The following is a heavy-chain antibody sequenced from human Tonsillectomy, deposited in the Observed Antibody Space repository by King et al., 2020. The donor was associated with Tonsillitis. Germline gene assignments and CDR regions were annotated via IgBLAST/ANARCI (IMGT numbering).Heavy chain of an antibody. CDR2: ISYDGSNK. V-gene: IGHV3-30*18. CDR1: GFTFSSYG. CDR3: ANQGVMARFDY. J-gene: IGHJ4*02. D-gene: IGHD3-16*01. Sequence: VQLVESGGGVVQTGRSLRLSCAASGFTFSSYGMHWVRQAPGKGLEWVAVISYDGSNKYYADSVKGRFTISRDNSKNTLYLQMNSLRAEDTAVYYCANQGVMARFDYWGQGTLVTVSS.